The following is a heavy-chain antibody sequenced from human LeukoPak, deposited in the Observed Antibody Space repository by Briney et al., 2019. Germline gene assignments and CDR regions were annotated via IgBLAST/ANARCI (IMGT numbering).Heavy chain of an antibody. CDR3: ARDMTGYSDY. D-gene: IGHD3-9*01. V-gene: IGHV3-74*01. CDR1: GFTFSNYW. J-gene: IGHJ4*02. CDR2: INRDGSST. Sequence: GGSLRLSCVASGFTFSNYWIHWVRQAPAKGLVWVSRINRDGSSTNYADSVKGRFTISRDNAKNTLYLQMNSLRAEDTAVYYCARDMTGYSDYWGQGTLVTVSS.